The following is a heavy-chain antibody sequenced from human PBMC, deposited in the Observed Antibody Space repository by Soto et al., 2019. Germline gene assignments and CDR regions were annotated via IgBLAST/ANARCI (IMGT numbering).Heavy chain of an antibody. D-gene: IGHD6-13*01. Sequence: EVQLVQSGAEVKKPGESLKISCKGSGYSFTSYWIGWVRQMPGKGLEWMGIIYRSDSDTRDSPSLQGQVTISADKSISTAYLQWSSLKASDTAMYYCARTAAAGKYYYGTDVWGQGTTVTVSS. V-gene: IGHV5-51*01. J-gene: IGHJ6*02. CDR2: IYRSDSDT. CDR1: GYSFTSYW. CDR3: ARTAAAGKYYYGTDV.